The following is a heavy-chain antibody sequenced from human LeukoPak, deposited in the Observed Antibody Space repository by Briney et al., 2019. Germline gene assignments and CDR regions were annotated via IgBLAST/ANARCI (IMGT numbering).Heavy chain of an antibody. CDR3: ARDKQVGATYFDY. CDR1: GFTFSNTA. Sequence: PGGSLRLSCAASGFTFSNTAMSWVRQAPGKGLEWVANIKQDGREIYYVDSVKGRFTISRDNAKNSLYLQMNSLRAEDTAVYYCARDKQVGATYFDYWGQGTLVTVSS. D-gene: IGHD1-26*01. V-gene: IGHV3-7*01. J-gene: IGHJ4*02. CDR2: IKQDGREI.